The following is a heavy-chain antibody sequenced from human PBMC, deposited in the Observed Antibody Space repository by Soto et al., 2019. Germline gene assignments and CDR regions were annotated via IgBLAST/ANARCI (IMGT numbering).Heavy chain of an antibody. J-gene: IGHJ5*02. CDR2: IYYSGST. V-gene: IGHV4-59*01. CDR3: ARDRRRIAARPGVSWFDP. CDR1: GGSISSYY. Sequence: PSETLSLTCTVSGGSISSYYWSWIRQPPGKGLEWIGYIYYSGSTNYNPSLKSRVTISVDTSKNQFSLKLSSVTAADTAVYYCARDRRRIAARPGVSWFDPWGQGTLVTVSS. D-gene: IGHD6-6*01.